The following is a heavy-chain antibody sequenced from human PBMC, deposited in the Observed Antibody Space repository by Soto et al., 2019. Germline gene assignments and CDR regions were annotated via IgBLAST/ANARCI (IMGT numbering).Heavy chain of an antibody. CDR3: ATAVTIFGVVASYDAFDI. V-gene: IGHV1-8*01. J-gene: IGHJ3*02. D-gene: IGHD3-3*01. Sequence: GASVKVSCKASGYTFTSYDINWVRQATGQGLEWMGWMNPNSGNTGYAQKFQGRVTMTRNTSISTAYMELSSLRSEDTAVYYCATAVTIFGVVASYDAFDIWGQGTMVTVSS. CDR1: GYTFTSYD. CDR2: MNPNSGNT.